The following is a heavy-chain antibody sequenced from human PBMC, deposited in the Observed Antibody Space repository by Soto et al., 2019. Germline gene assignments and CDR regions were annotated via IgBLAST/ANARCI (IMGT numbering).Heavy chain of an antibody. D-gene: IGHD2-15*01. CDR3: ARDHRGLVVVAWDGWFDP. J-gene: IGHJ5*02. V-gene: IGHV1-18*01. CDR1: GYTFTSYG. CDR2: ISAYNGNT. Sequence: ASVKVSCKASGYTFTSYGISWVRQAPGQGLEWMGWISAYNGNTNYAQKLQGRVTMTTDTSTSTAYMELRSLRSDNTAVYYCARDHRGLVVVAWDGWFDPWGQGTLVTVSS.